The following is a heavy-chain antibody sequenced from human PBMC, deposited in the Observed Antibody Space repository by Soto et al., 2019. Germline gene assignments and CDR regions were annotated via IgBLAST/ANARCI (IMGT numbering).Heavy chain of an antibody. CDR1: GGSISNYY. D-gene: IGHD3-16*02. Sequence: QVQLQESGPGLVKPSETLSLTCTVSGGSISNYYWSWIRQPAGKGLEWIGRIYTSGSTNYNPSLKSRVSMSIDTSKNQFSLKLRSVTAADTAVCYCATLRLGELSPSSYYGMDVWGQGTTVTVSS. CDR3: ATLRLGELSPSSYYGMDV. CDR2: IYTSGST. J-gene: IGHJ6*02. V-gene: IGHV4-4*07.